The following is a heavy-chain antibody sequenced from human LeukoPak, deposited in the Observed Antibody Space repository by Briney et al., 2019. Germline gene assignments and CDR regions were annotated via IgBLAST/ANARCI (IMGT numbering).Heavy chain of an antibody. J-gene: IGHJ5*02. D-gene: IGHD2-2*01. CDR1: GLSLSNYA. CDR3: ARDADIVVVPAAVGIDP. CDR2: VSYDGSNK. Sequence: GRSLRLSCAASGLSLSNYAMHWVRQAPGKGLEWVAVVSYDGSNKYYADSVRGRFTISRDTSKNTLYLQMNSLRAEDTAVYYCARDADIVVVPAAVGIDPWGQGTLVIVSS. V-gene: IGHV3-30-3*01.